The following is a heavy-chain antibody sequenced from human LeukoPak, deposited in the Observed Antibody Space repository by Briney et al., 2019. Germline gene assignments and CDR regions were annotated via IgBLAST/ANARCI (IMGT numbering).Heavy chain of an antibody. J-gene: IGHJ4*02. CDR3: ARVNGYNMYYFDY. CDR2: MNPNSGNT. Sequence: ASVKVSCKASGYTFTSYDINWVRQATGQGFEWMGWMNPNSGNTGYAQKFQGRVTITRNTSISTAYMELSSLRSEDTAVYYCARVNGYNMYYFDYWGQGTLVTVSP. D-gene: IGHD5-24*01. CDR1: GYTFTSYD. V-gene: IGHV1-8*03.